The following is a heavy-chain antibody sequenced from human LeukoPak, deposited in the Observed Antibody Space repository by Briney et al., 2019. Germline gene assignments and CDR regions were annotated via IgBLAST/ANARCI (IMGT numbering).Heavy chain of an antibody. Sequence: GGSLRLSCAASGFTFSSYWMNWVRQAPGKGLVGVSRIASDGSSTTYADSVKGRFSISRDNAKNTLYLQMNSLRVEDTAVYYCARGRPHGNDYWGQGTLVTVSS. V-gene: IGHV3-74*01. D-gene: IGHD4-23*01. CDR2: IASDGSST. CDR3: ARGRPHGNDY. J-gene: IGHJ4*02. CDR1: GFTFSSYW.